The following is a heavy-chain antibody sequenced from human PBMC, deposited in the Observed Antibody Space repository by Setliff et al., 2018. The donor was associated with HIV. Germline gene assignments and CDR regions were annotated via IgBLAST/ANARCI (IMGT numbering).Heavy chain of an antibody. D-gene: IGHD3-3*01. J-gene: IGHJ6*03. V-gene: IGHV4-4*07. CDR3: ARDLYTYYNFWSGYGEDYYYYMDV. Sequence: SSETLSLTCTVSGGSISSYYWSWIRQPAGKGLEWIGRIYTSGSTNYNPSLKSLVTMSVDTSKTQFSLKLSSVTAAATAVYYCARDLYTYYNFWSGYGEDYYYYMDVWGKGTTVTVSS. CDR2: IYTSGST. CDR1: GGSISSYY.